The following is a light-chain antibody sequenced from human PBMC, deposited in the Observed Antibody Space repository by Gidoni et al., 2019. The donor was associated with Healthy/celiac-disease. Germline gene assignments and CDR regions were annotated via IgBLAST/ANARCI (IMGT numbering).Light chain of an antibody. Sequence: SYELTQPPSLSVPPGQTASITCPGDKLGDKYASWYQQKPVQSPVLVIYQDSKRLSGIPERFSGSNSGNTATLTISGTQAMDEADYYCQAWDSSTVVFGGGTKLTVL. J-gene: IGLJ2*01. CDR1: KLGDKY. V-gene: IGLV3-1*01. CDR3: QAWDSSTVV. CDR2: QDS.